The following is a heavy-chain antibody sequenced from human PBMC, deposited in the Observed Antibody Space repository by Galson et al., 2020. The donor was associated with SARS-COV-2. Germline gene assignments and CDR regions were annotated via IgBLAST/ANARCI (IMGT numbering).Heavy chain of an antibody. V-gene: IGHV1-24*01. J-gene: IGHJ5*02. CDR1: GYTLTELS. CDR3: ATAPLLTMVRGVITSAAEKYNWFDP. D-gene: IGHD3-10*01. CDR2: FDPEDGET. Sequence: ASVKVSCKVSGYTLTELSMHWVRQAPGKGLEWMGGFDPEDGETIYAQKFQGRVTMTEDTSTDTAYMELSSLRSEDTAVYYCATAPLLTMVRGVITSAAEKYNWFDPWGQGTLVTVSS.